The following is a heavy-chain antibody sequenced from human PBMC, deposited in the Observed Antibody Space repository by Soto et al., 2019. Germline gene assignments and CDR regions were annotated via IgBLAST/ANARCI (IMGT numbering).Heavy chain of an antibody. Sequence: QVQLVQSGAEVKKPGSSVKVSYKASGGTFSSYAISWVRQAPGQGLEWMGGIIPIFGTANYAQKFQGRVTITADESTSTAYMELSSLRSEDTAVYYCARGARIAAAPTPKASFDIWGQGTMVTVSS. V-gene: IGHV1-69*01. CDR2: IIPIFGTA. D-gene: IGHD6-13*01. J-gene: IGHJ3*02. CDR3: ARGARIAAAPTPKASFDI. CDR1: GGTFSSYA.